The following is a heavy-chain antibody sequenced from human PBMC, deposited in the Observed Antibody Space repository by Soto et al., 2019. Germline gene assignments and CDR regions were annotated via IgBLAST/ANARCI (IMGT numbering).Heavy chain of an antibody. Sequence: EVQLVESGGDLVQPGGSLRLSCAASXXTFSSYWMHWVRQAPEKGLVWVSRINSDGSKIFYADSVKGRFTISRDNAKNTLYLQMNSLRADDTAVYYCVRSDAFDIWGQGTMVTVSS. D-gene: IGHD4-17*01. CDR3: VRSDAFDI. J-gene: IGHJ3*02. V-gene: IGHV3-74*01. CDR2: INSDGSKI. CDR1: XXTFSSYW.